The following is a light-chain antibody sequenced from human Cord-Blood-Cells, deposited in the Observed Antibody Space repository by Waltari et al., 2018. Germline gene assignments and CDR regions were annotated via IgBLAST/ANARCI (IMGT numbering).Light chain of an antibody. J-gene: IGKJ1*01. CDR1: QSVLYSSNNKNY. V-gene: IGKV4-1*01. CDR2: WAS. CDR3: QQYYSTPPT. Sequence: DIVMTQSPDSMAVCLGERATINCKSSQSVLYSSNNKNYLAWYQRKPGQPPKLLIYWASTRESGVPDRFRGSGSGTDFTLTISSLQAEDVAVYYCQQYYSTPPTFGQGTKVEI.